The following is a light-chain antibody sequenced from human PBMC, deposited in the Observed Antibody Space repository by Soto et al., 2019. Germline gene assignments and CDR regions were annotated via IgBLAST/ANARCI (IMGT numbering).Light chain of an antibody. CDR2: EVN. CDR1: SRDVGGYNS. Sequence: QSALTQPASVSGSPGQSITISCTGTSRDVGGYNSVSWYQQHPGSAPKLIIYEVNNRPSGISNRFSGSKSGNTASLTISGLQAEDEADYYCSSYTSSITRVFGGGTQLTVL. V-gene: IGLV2-14*01. J-gene: IGLJ3*02. CDR3: SSYTSSITRV.